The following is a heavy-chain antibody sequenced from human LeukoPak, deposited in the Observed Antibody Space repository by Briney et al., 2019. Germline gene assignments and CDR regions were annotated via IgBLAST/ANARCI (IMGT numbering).Heavy chain of an antibody. D-gene: IGHD2-2*01. CDR3: ARDVRYCSSTSCYPNWFDP. V-gene: IGHV4-38-2*02. J-gene: IGHJ5*02. Sequence: PSETLSLTCTVSGYSISSGYYWGWVRQPPGKGLEGIGSIYHSGSTYYNPSLKSRVTISVDTSKNQFSLKLSSVTAADTAVYYRARDVRYCSSTSCYPNWFDPWGQGTLVTVSS. CDR2: IYHSGST. CDR1: GYSISSGYY.